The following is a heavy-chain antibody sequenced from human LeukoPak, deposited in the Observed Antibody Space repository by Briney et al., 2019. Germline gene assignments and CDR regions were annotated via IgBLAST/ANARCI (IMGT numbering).Heavy chain of an antibody. J-gene: IGHJ6*02. V-gene: IGHV1-18*01. CDR1: GYTFTSYG. CDR2: ISAYNGNT. D-gene: IGHD6-19*01. Sequence: ASVKVSCKASGYTFTSYGISWVRQAPGQGLEWMGWISAYNGNTNYAQKLQGRVTMTTDTSTSTAYMELRSLRAEDTALYYCAKAFLGGWYENYYYGMDVWGQGTTVTVSS. CDR3: AKAFLGGWYENYYYGMDV.